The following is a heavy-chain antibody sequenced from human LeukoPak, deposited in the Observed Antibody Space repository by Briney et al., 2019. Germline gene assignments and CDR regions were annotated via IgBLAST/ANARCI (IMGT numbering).Heavy chain of an antibody. CDR3: ARVRCDFWSGYPHRPSYNWFDP. J-gene: IGHJ5*02. V-gene: IGHV4-34*01. CDR1: GGSFSGYY. Sequence: SETLSLTCAVYGGSFSGYYWSWIRQPPGKGLEWIGEINHSGSTNYNPSLKSRVTISVDTSKNQFSLKLSSVTAADTAVYYCARVRCDFWSGYPHRPSYNWFDPWGQGTLVTVSS. CDR2: INHSGST. D-gene: IGHD3-3*01.